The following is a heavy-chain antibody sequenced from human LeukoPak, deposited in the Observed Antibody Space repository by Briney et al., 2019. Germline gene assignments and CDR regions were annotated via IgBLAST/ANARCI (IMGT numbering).Heavy chain of an antibody. CDR2: INWNGGST. CDR3: AKDIKQYQLLFIYYFDY. CDR1: GFTFDDYG. J-gene: IGHJ4*02. D-gene: IGHD2-2*01. V-gene: IGHV3-20*04. Sequence: GGSLRLSCAASGFTFDDYGMSWVRQAPGKGLEWVSGINWNGGSTGYADSVKGRFTISRDNSKNTLYLQMNSLRAEDTAVYYCAKDIKQYQLLFIYYFDYWGQGTLVTVSS.